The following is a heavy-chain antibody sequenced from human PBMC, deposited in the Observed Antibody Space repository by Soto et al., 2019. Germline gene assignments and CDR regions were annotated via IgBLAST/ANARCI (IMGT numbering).Heavy chain of an antibody. V-gene: IGHV4-39*01. D-gene: IGHD2-8*01. CDR2: VYYRGRS. CDR3: VSQRTSVLTQAYFDY. J-gene: IGHJ4*02. Sequence: SETLSLTCTVSGGSVSNSNYYWGWIRQSPGKGLEWIGSVYYRGRSYSKSSVKSRVTISVDTSKNQFSLNLNSVTASDTAVYYRVSQRTSVLTQAYFDYWGPGALVTVSS. CDR1: GGSVSNSNYY.